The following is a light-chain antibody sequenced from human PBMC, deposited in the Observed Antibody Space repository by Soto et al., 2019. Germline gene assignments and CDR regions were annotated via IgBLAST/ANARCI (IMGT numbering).Light chain of an antibody. CDR1: SSDIGRYEF. Sequence: QSVLTQPPSASGSLGQSVTISCTGTSSDIGRYEFVSWYQHHPGKAPKLIIYEVTERPSGVPDRFSGSKSGNTASLTVSGLQADDEADYFCCSYAGTKYYVFGTRTKVTFL. J-gene: IGLJ1*01. CDR3: CSYAGTKYYV. V-gene: IGLV2-8*01. CDR2: EVT.